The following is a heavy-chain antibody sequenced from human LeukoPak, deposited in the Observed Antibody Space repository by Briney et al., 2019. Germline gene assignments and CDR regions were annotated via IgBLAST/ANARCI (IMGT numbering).Heavy chain of an antibody. Sequence: GGSLRLSCSASGFTFSSYAMHWVRQAPGKGLEYVSAISSNGGSTYYADSVKGRFTISRDNSKNTLYLQMGSLRAEDMAVYYCARVVSSSGFDYGMNVWGQGTTVTVSS. J-gene: IGHJ6*02. CDR1: GFTFSSYA. D-gene: IGHD6-6*01. CDR3: ARVVSSSGFDYGMNV. V-gene: IGHV3-64*02. CDR2: ISSNGGST.